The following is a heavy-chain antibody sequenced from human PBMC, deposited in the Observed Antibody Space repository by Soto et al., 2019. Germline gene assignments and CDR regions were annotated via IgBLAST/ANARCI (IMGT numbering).Heavy chain of an antibody. J-gene: IGHJ3*02. CDR1: GFTFTSSA. Sequence: ASVKVSCKASGFTFTSSAMQWVRQARGQRLEWMGWIGAYNGNTNYAQKLQDRVTMTTDTSTSTAYMELRSLRSDDTAVYYCARDDYGDSYDAFDIWGQGTMVTVSS. D-gene: IGHD4-17*01. CDR2: IGAYNGNT. V-gene: IGHV1-18*01. CDR3: ARDDYGDSYDAFDI.